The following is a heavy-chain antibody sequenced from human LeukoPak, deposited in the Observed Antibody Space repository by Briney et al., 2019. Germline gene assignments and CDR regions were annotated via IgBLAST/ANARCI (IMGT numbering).Heavy chain of an antibody. CDR2: IYSGGGT. Sequence: PGGSLRLSCAASGFTFSSYAMSWVRQAPGKGLEWISVIYSGGGTYYADSVKGRFTISRDNSKNTLYLQMNSLRAEDTAVYYCAIDEGWFDPWGQGTLVTVSS. J-gene: IGHJ5*02. CDR3: AIDEGWFDP. CDR1: GFTFSSYA. V-gene: IGHV3-53*01.